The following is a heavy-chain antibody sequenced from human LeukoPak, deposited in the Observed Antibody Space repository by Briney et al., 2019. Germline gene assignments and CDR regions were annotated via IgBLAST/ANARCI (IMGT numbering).Heavy chain of an antibody. Sequence: GRFTVSRDNAKNSLYLQMNSLRAEDTAVYYCAKDLLLLWSPYNDYWGQGTLVTVSS. CDR3: AKDLLLLWSPYNDY. J-gene: IGHJ4*02. V-gene: IGHV3-11*05. D-gene: IGHD3-10*01.